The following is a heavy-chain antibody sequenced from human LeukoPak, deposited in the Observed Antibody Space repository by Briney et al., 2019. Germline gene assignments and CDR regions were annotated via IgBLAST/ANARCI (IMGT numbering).Heavy chain of an antibody. CDR1: GFIFSSYD. D-gene: IGHD2-8*01. Sequence: GGSLRLSCAASGFIFSSYDMYWVRQAPGKGLEWVAVISNDGNNKQYADSVKGRFTISRDNSKNTLCLQMNSLRADDTAVYHCAKDGLMRFFDYWGQGTLVTVSS. CDR3: AKDGLMRFFDY. J-gene: IGHJ4*02. V-gene: IGHV3-30*18. CDR2: ISNDGNNK.